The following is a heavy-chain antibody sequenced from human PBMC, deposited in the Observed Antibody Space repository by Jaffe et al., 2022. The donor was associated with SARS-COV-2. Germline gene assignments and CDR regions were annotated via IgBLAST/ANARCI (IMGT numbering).Heavy chain of an antibody. CDR3: AHTCCVVAATRSWFDP. CDR1: GFSLSTSGVG. J-gene: IGHJ5*02. D-gene: IGHD2-15*01. CDR2: IYWDDDK. Sequence: QITLKESGPTLVKPTQTLTLTCTFSGFSLSTSGVGVGWIRQPPGKALEWLALIYWDDDKRYSPSLKSRLTITKDTSKNQVVLTMTNMDPVDTATYYCAHTCCVVAATRSWFDPWGQGTLVTVSS. V-gene: IGHV2-5*02.